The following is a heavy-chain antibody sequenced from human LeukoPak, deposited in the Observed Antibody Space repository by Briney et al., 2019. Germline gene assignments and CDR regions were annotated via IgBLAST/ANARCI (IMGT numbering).Heavy chain of an antibody. CDR3: ARGADGVSSNSRGWFDP. V-gene: IGHV3-23*01. CDR2: ISGSGGST. CDR1: GFTFSSYA. Sequence: GGSLRLSCAASGFTFSSYAMSWVRQAPGKGLEWVSTISGSGGSTYYADSVKGRFTISRDNSKNTLYLQMNSLRAEDTAVYYCARGADGVSSNSRGWFDPWGQGTLVTVSS. D-gene: IGHD2-15*01. J-gene: IGHJ5*02.